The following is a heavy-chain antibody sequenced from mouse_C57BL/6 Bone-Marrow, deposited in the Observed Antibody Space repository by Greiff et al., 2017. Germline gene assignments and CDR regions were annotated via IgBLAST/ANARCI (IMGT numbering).Heavy chain of an antibody. Sequence: QVQLQQSGAELARPGASVKLSCKASGYTFTSYGICWVQQRTGQGLEWIGEIYTRSGNTYYNEKFKGKATLTADKSSSTPYMELRSLTSEDSAVYFCARPLRSYAMDYWGQGTSVTVSS. CDR1: GYTFTSYG. CDR2: IYTRSGNT. J-gene: IGHJ4*01. V-gene: IGHV1-81*01. CDR3: ARPLRSYAMDY. D-gene: IGHD1-1*01.